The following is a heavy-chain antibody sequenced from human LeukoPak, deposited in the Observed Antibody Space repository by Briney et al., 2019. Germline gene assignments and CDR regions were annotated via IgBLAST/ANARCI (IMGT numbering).Heavy chain of an antibody. CDR3: ARDITPDSTVTTND. CDR1: GYSFTDYY. J-gene: IGHJ4*02. Sequence: ASVKVSCKTSGYSFTDYYMHWVRQAPGQGLEWMGWINPNSGGTNYAQKFQGRVTMTRDTSITTAYMELSRLTSDDTAMYYCARDITPDSTVTTNDWGQGTLVTVSS. V-gene: IGHV1-2*02. CDR2: INPNSGGT. D-gene: IGHD4-17*01.